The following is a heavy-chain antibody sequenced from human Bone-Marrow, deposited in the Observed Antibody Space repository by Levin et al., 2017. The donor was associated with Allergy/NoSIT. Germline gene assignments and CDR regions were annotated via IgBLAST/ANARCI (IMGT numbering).Heavy chain of an antibody. CDR3: ARTNDFWSGYYDY. D-gene: IGHD3-3*01. J-gene: IGHJ4*02. Sequence: WASVKVSCRVSGYSLSDKSMHWVRQAPGKGLEWMGGLDPEDGETMFAEKFQGRLTMTEDTSTETAYMQLSSLRADDTAVYYCARTNDFWSGYYDYWGQGTQVTVSS. CDR2: LDPEDGET. CDR1: GYSLSDKS. V-gene: IGHV1-24*01.